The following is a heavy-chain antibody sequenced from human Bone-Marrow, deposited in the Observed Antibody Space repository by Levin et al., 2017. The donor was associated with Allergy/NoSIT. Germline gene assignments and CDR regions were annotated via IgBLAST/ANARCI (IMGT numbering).Heavy chain of an antibody. CDR1: GYTFTGYY. Sequence: ASVKVSCKASGYTFTGYYMHWVRQAPGQGLEWMGRINPNSGGTNYAQKFQGRVTMTRDTSISTAYMELSRLRSDDTAVYYCARSGSPGSYDYIWGSYRLSNFDYWGQGTLVTVSS. D-gene: IGHD3-16*02. V-gene: IGHV1-2*06. CDR2: INPNSGGT. CDR3: ARSGSPGSYDYIWGSYRLSNFDY. J-gene: IGHJ4*02.